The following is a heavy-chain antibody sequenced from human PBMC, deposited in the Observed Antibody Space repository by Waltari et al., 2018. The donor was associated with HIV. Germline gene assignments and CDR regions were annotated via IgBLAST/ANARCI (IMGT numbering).Heavy chain of an antibody. CDR3: TVGKSSGYY. Sequence: EVQLVESGGGLVKPGGCVSLSCAASGVSFSDVWLNWVRQAPGQGLEWVGQIKSKTEGWTTDYAAPVKGRFTISRDDSKNMLFLEMNSLNTDDTASYYCTVGKSSGYYWGQGTLVTVSS. J-gene: IGHJ4*02. CDR2: IKSKTEGWTT. CDR1: GVSFSDVW. D-gene: IGHD3-22*01. V-gene: IGHV3-15*01.